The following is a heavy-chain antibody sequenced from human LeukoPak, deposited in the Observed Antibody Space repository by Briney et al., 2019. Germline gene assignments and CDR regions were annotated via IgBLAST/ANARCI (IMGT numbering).Heavy chain of an antibody. CDR1: GYTFTGYY. Sequence: ASVKVSCKASGYTFTGYYMHWVRQAPGQGLEWMGRINPNSGGTNYAQKFQGRVTMTRDTSISTAYMELSRLRSDDTAVYYCARTYYYDSSGYTVPPFDYWGQGTLVSVSS. CDR2: INPNSGGT. D-gene: IGHD3-22*01. CDR3: ARTYYYDSSGYTVPPFDY. J-gene: IGHJ4*02. V-gene: IGHV1-2*06.